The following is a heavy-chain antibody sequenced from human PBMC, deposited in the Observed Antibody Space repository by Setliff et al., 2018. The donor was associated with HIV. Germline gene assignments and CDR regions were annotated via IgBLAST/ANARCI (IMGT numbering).Heavy chain of an antibody. CDR1: GDSICTSNSY. CDR2: LYYGGST. D-gene: IGHD3-16*02. V-gene: IGHV4-39*01. J-gene: IGHJ3*02. Sequence: SETLSLTCTVSGDSICTSNSYWGWVRQPPGKGLEWIGSLYYGGSTYYNPSLKSRVTISVDTSKNHLSLKLSSVTAADTAVYYCARHQVIPTVIGAFDIWGQGTVVTVS. CDR3: ARHQVIPTVIGAFDI.